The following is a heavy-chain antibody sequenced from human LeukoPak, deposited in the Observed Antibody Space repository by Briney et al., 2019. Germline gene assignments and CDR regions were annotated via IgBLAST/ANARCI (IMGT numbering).Heavy chain of an antibody. Sequence: GGSLRLSCAASGFTFSSYGMSWVRQAPGKGLEWVSAVSGSGGSTYYADSVKGRFTISRDNSKNTLYLQMNSLRAEDTAVYYCAKGVNTMVRGVDYYYYYMDVWGKGTTVTISS. J-gene: IGHJ6*03. CDR1: GFTFSSYG. D-gene: IGHD3-10*01. CDR3: AKGVNTMVRGVDYYYYYMDV. V-gene: IGHV3-23*01. CDR2: VSGSGGST.